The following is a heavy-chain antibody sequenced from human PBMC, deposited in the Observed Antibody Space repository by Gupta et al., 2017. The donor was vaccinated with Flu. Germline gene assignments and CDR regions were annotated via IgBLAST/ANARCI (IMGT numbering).Heavy chain of an antibody. D-gene: IGHD1-26*01. J-gene: IGHJ4*02. CDR2: ISYEPHNK. CDR1: FAFSGFG. Sequence: FAFSGFGFHWVRQAPGRGLEWVAYISYEPHNKCEAASVEGRFTISRDKSKTSLYLQMENLRPEDTAVYYCVKLGNEYYLEYWVVGGLVRVS. CDR3: VKLGNEYYLEY. V-gene: IGHV3-30*18.